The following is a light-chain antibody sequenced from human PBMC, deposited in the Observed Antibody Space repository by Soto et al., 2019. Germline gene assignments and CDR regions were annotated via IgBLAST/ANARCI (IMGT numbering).Light chain of an antibody. CDR3: QQVNHCSLT. V-gene: IGKV1-9*01. CDR2: AAS. CDR1: QGIISY. Sequence: IQLTQSPSSLSASVGDRVTITCRADQGIISYLAWYQQKPGKAPKLLIYAASTLATGVPSRFSSSGSGTEYSLPISSLQPEDVVTDYCQQVNHCSLTFGGGTKVEIK. J-gene: IGKJ4*01.